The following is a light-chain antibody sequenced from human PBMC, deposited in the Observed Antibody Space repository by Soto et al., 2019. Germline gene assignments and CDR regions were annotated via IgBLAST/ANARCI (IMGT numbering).Light chain of an antibody. Sequence: AIRMTQSPSSLSASTGDRVTITCRASQGISSYLAWYQQKPGKAPKLLIYAASTLQSGVPSRFSGSGSGTEFTLTISSLQSEDFAVYHCQQYNNWPLWTFGQGTKVDI. CDR2: AAS. J-gene: IGKJ1*01. V-gene: IGKV1-8*01. CDR1: QGISSY. CDR3: QQYNNWPLWT.